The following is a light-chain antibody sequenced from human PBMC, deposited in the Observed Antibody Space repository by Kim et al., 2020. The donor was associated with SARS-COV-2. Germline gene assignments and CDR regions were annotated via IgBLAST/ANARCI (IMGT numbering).Light chain of an antibody. CDR2: YDT. CDR1: DIGTKN. Sequence: SYELTQPPSVSEAPGKTATITCGGDDIGTKNVHWYQQKPGQAPVLVIYYDTDRPSGIPERFSASNSGNTATLTVSRVEAGDEADYYCQVWDSGSDHWVFGGGTQLTVL. V-gene: IGLV3-21*04. CDR3: QVWDSGSDHWV. J-gene: IGLJ3*02.